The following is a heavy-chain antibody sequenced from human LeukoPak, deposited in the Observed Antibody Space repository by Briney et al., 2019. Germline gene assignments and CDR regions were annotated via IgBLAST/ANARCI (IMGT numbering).Heavy chain of an antibody. CDR1: GFTFSSYS. J-gene: IGHJ4*02. D-gene: IGHD2-21*01. Sequence: PGGSLRLSCAASGFTFSSYSMNWVRQAPGKGLGWVSYISSSSSTIYYADSVKGRFTISRDNAKNSLYLQMNSLRAEDTAVYYCARVSLSGGEHYWGQGTLVTVSS. V-gene: IGHV3-48*01. CDR3: ARVSLSGGEHY. CDR2: ISSSSSTI.